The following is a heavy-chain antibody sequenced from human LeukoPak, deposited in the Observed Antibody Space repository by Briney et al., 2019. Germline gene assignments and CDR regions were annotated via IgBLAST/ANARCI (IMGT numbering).Heavy chain of an antibody. J-gene: IGHJ3*02. Sequence: ASVKVSCKASGYTFTSYGISWVRQAPGQGLEWMEWISAYNGNTNYAQKLQGRVTMTTDTSTSTAYMELRSLRSDDTAVYYCARAERITIFGVVIRTDAFDIWGQGTMVTVSS. CDR2: ISAYNGNT. V-gene: IGHV1-18*01. CDR1: GYTFTSYG. CDR3: ARAERITIFGVVIRTDAFDI. D-gene: IGHD3-3*01.